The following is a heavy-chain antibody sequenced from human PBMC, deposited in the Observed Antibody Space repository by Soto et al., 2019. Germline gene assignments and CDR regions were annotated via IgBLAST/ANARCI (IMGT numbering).Heavy chain of an antibody. CDR3: ARGHYDFWSGYFATIDY. J-gene: IGHJ4*02. V-gene: IGHV4-59*08. D-gene: IGHD3-3*01. CDR2: IHYSGST. Sequence: TSETLSLTCTVSGVSISSYYWSWIRQPPGKGLEWIGYIHYSGSTKYNPSLKSRVTISADTSKNQFSLKLSSVTAADTAVYYCARGHYDFWSGYFATIDYWGQGTLVTVSS. CDR1: GVSISSYY.